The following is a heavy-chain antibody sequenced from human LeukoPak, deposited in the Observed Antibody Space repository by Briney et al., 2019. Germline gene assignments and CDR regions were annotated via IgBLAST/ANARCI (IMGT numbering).Heavy chain of an antibody. V-gene: IGHV3-30*18. CDR2: ISYDGSNK. J-gene: IGHJ4*02. D-gene: IGHD6-19*01. CDR3: AKDSGYSSGCLGDY. Sequence: GGSLRLSCAASGFTFSSYGMHWVRQAPGKGLEWVAVISYDGSNKYYADSVKGRFTISRDNSKNTLYLQMNGPRAEDTAVYYCAKDSGYSSGCLGDYWGQGTLVTVSS. CDR1: GFTFSSYG.